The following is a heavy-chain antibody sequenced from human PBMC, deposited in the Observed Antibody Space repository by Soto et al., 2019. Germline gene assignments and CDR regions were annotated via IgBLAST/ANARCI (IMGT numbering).Heavy chain of an antibody. CDR1: GFTFCSYG. J-gene: IGHJ4*02. V-gene: IGHV3-33*01. D-gene: IGHD5-12*01. CDR2: IWYDGSNK. CDR3: AREDGYSGYGAFDY. Sequence: GVSLRHSCAASGFTFCSYGMHWVRQAPGKGLEWVAVIWYDGSNKYYADSVKGRFTISRDNSKNTLYLQMNSLRAEDTAVYYCAREDGYSGYGAFDYWGQGTLVTVSS.